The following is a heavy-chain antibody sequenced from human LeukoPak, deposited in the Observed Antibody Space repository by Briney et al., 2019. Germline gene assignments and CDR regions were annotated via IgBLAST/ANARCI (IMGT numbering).Heavy chain of an antibody. D-gene: IGHD2-15*01. CDR3: AKDRRGYCSDGTCLGSFDF. CDR2: ISGSGAGT. J-gene: IGHJ4*02. CDR1: GFAFSSYA. V-gene: IGHV3-23*01. Sequence: GGSLRLSCAASGFAFSSYAMTWVRQAPGKGLEWVSLISGSGAGTYYADSVKGRFTVSRDQSEKTLNLQMNSLRVEDAAVYYCAKDRRGYCSDGTCLGSFDFWGQGTLVTVSS.